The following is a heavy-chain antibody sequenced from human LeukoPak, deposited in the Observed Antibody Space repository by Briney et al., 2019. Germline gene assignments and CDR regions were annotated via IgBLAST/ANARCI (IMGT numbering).Heavy chain of an antibody. V-gene: IGHV4-34*01. CDR3: ARGGQVAAASPFDY. CDR1: GGSFRGYY. D-gene: IGHD6-13*01. Sequence: SETLSLTCAVYGGSFRGYYWSWIRQPPGKGLEWIGEINHIGSTNYNPSLKSRVTISVDTSKNQFSLKLSSVTAADTAVYYCARGGQVAAASPFDYWGQGTLVTVSS. CDR2: INHIGST. J-gene: IGHJ4*02.